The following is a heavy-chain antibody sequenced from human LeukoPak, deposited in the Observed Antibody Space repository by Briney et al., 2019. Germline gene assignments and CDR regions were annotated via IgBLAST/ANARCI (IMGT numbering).Heavy chain of an antibody. CDR1: GFTFSSYS. CDR2: ISGSGGST. CDR3: AKAGLGYCSSTSCHRINYYYYYMDV. J-gene: IGHJ6*03. D-gene: IGHD2-2*01. V-gene: IGHV3-23*01. Sequence: GGSLRLSCAASGFTFSSYSMNWVRQAPGKGLEWVSAISGSGGSTYYADSVKGRFTISRDNSKNTLYLQMNSLRAEDTAVYYCAKAGLGYCSSTSCHRINYYYYYMDVWGKGTTVTVSS.